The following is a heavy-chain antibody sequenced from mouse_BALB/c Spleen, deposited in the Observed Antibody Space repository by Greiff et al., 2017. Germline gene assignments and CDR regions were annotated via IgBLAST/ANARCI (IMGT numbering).Heavy chain of an antibody. CDR2: IWAGGST. CDR3: ARDRYLAWFAY. CDR1: GFSLTSYA. Sequence: QVQLKESGPGLVAPSQSLSITCTASGFSLTSYAVHWVRQPPGKGLEWLGVIWAGGSTNYNSALMSRLSIIKDNSNSQVFLKMISLQTDDTAMYYCARDRYLAWFAYWGQGTLVTVSA. V-gene: IGHV2-9*02. J-gene: IGHJ3*01. D-gene: IGHD2-14*01.